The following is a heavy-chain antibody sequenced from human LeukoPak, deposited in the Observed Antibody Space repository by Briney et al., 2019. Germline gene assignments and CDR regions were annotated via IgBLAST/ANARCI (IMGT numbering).Heavy chain of an antibody. CDR1: GFTFSSYA. Sequence: GGSLRLSCAASGFTFSSYAMHWVRQAPGKGLEWVAVISYDGSNKYYADSVKGRFTISRDNSKNTLYLQMNSLRVEDTAVYYCASVEFGDTAMVTGAFDCWGQGTLVTVSS. V-gene: IGHV3-30*04. CDR3: ASVEFGDTAMVTGAFDC. J-gene: IGHJ4*02. CDR2: ISYDGSNK. D-gene: IGHD5-18*01.